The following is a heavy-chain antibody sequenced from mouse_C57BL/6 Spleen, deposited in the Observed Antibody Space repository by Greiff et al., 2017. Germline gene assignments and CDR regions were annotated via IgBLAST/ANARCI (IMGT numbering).Heavy chain of an antibody. CDR2: IRSKSNNYAT. V-gene: IGHV10-1*01. J-gene: IGHJ2*01. D-gene: IGHD2-5*01. Sequence: EVQGVESGGGLVQPKGSLKLSCAASGFSFNTYAMNWVRQAPGKGLEWVARIRSKSNNYATYYADSVKDRFTISRDDSESMLYLQMNNLKTEDTAMYYCVRRGSNWDYFDYWGQGTTLTVSS. CDR1: GFSFNTYA. CDR3: VRRGSNWDYFDY.